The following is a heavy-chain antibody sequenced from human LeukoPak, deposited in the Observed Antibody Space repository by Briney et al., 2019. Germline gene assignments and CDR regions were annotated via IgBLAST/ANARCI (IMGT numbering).Heavy chain of an antibody. CDR1: GYTFTSYG. V-gene: IGHV1-18*01. J-gene: IGHJ3*02. D-gene: IGHD3-9*01. Sequence: GASVKVSCKASGYTFTSYGISWVRQAPGQGLEWMGWISDYNGNTNYVQKLQGRVTMTTDTSTSTAYMELRSLRSDDTAVYYCARLTWYYDILTGYSPGTDAFDIWGQGTMVTVSS. CDR2: ISDYNGNT. CDR3: ARLTWYYDILTGYSPGTDAFDI.